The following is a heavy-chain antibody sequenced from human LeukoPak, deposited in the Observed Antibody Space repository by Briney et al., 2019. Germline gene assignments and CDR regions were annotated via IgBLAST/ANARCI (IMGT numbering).Heavy chain of an antibody. Sequence: GGSLRLSCAASGFTFSNYAMSWVRQAPGKGLEWVSSIGGRGTNTYYADSVKGRFTISRDNFRDTLYLQMNSLRAEDTAVYYCAQHDFFGVVGKFDYWGQGTLVTVSS. CDR2: IGGRGTNT. CDR1: GFTFSNYA. CDR3: AQHDFFGVVGKFDY. V-gene: IGHV3-23*01. J-gene: IGHJ4*02. D-gene: IGHD3-3*01.